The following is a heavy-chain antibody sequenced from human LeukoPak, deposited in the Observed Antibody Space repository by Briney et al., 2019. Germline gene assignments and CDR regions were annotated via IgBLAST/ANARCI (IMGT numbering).Heavy chain of an antibody. J-gene: IGHJ5*02. CDR2: INHSGST. CDR3: ARGPASGSTFAWFDP. Sequence: NPSETLSLTCAVDGGSLSNYYWSWIRQPPGKGLEWIGEINHSGSTKYNPSLKSRVTISVDMSKNQFSLELSSVTAADMAVYYCARGPASGSTFAWFDPWGQGTLVTVSS. CDR1: GGSLSNYY. V-gene: IGHV4-34*01. D-gene: IGHD3-10*01.